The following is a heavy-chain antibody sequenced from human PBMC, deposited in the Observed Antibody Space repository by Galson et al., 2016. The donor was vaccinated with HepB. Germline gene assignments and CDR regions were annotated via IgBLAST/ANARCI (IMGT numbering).Heavy chain of an antibody. CDR1: GFTFTSYA. Sequence: SLRLSCAASGFTFTSYAVSWVRQAPGKGLEWVSGITGSGAGTYYADSVKGRFTISRDNSKNTLYLQMNGLRAEDTAVYYCARAWIHLYDLDYWGQGALVTVSS. D-gene: IGHD5-18*01. V-gene: IGHV3-23*01. CDR2: ITGSGAGT. J-gene: IGHJ4*02. CDR3: ARAWIHLYDLDY.